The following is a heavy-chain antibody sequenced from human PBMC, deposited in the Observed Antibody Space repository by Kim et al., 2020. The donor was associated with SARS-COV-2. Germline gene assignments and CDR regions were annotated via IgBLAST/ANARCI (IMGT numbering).Heavy chain of an antibody. V-gene: IGHV4-4*02. J-gene: IGHJ4*02. CDR3: SQVRGFGDERDF. CDR1: GDSISSGTY. Sequence: SETLSLTCTVSGDSISSGTYWTWVRQFQGKRLEWIGEISHNGRTKNNPSLQSRLTLSVDKSKNEIFLNLRSVTAADTAVYFCSQVRGFGDERDFWGPG. D-gene: IGHD3-10*01. CDR2: ISHNGRT.